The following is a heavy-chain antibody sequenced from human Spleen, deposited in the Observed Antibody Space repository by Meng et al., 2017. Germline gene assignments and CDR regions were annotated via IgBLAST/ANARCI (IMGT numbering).Heavy chain of an antibody. CDR3: ARDMRRDIVVVPAAIYYYYYGMDV. CDR1: GFTFSSYS. J-gene: IGHJ6*02. Sequence: GESLKISCAASGFTFSSYSMNWVRQAPGKGLEWVSSISSSSSYIYYADSVKGRFTISRDNAKNSLYLQMNSLRAEGTAVYYCARDMRRDIVVVPAAIYYYYYGMDVWGQGTTVTVSS. D-gene: IGHD2-2*01. CDR2: ISSSSSYI. V-gene: IGHV3-21*01.